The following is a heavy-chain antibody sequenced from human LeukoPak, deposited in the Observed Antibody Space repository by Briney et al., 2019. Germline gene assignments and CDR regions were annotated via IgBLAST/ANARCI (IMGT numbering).Heavy chain of an antibody. Sequence: ETLFLTCSVSGGSVSNFIRSWIRQPAGKGLEWIGRIYTSGSTTYNPSLKSRVTMSQDTSKNQFSLRLTSVTAADTAVYYCARSAPDLAQFSYYAMDVWGQGTTVTVSS. CDR3: ARSAPDLAQFSYYAMDV. D-gene: IGHD3-3*02. CDR1: GGSVSNFI. CDR2: IYTSGST. V-gene: IGHV4-4*07. J-gene: IGHJ6*02.